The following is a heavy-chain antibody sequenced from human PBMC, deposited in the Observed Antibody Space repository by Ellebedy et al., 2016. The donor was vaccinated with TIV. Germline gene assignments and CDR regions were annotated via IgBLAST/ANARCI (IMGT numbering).Heavy chain of an antibody. CDR2: VSGGGGSS. J-gene: IGHJ4*02. D-gene: IGHD3-10*01. V-gene: IGHV3-23*01. CDR1: GFTFSSYA. Sequence: GESLKISCAASGFTFSSYAMTWVRQAPGKGLEWVSTVSGGGGSSFYADSVKGRFTISRDNSKHTVYLQMNSLRAEDTAVYYCANEYGSGDYYNSPSFDFWGQGTLVTVSS. CDR3: ANEYGSGDYYNSPSFDF.